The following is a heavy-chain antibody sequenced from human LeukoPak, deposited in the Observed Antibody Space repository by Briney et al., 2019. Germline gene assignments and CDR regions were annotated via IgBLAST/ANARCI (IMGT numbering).Heavy chain of an antibody. CDR2: IYSGGTT. CDR3: ASLEGGPSDGR. V-gene: IGHV3-53*01. J-gene: IGHJ4*02. CDR1: GFPVRSRY. Sequence: GGSLRLSCEVSGFPVRSRYMTWVCQPSGKGLECVAVIYSGGTTYHIDSVKGRFTISRDISKSTMYLEMNNLRVEDTATYYCASLEGGPSDGRWGQGTLVIVSS. D-gene: IGHD3-3*01.